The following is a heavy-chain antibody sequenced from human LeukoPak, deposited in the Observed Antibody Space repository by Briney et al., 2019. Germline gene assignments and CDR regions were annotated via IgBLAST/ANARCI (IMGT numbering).Heavy chain of an antibody. CDR1: GFTFSSYE. D-gene: IGHD2-2*01. CDR2: ISSSSSYI. Sequence: AGGSLRLSCEVSGFTFSSYEMNWVRQAPGKGLEWVSSISSSSSYIYYADSVKGRFTISRDNAKNSLYLQMNSLRAEDTAVYYCASLGYCSSTSCSDYWGQGTLVTVSS. CDR3: ASLGYCSSTSCSDY. V-gene: IGHV3-21*01. J-gene: IGHJ4*02.